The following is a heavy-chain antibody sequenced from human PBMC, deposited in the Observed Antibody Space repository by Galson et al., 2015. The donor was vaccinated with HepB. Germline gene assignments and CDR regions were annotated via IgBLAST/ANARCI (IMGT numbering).Heavy chain of an antibody. D-gene: IGHD6-13*01. V-gene: IGHV3-73*01. J-gene: IGHJ3*02. Sequence: SLRLSCAASGSTFSGSAMHWVRQASGKGLEWVGRIRSKANSYATAYAASVKGRFTISRDDSKNTAYLQMNSLKTEDTAVYYCTTYSSSWFGAFDIWGQGTMVTVSS. CDR1: GSTFSGSA. CDR2: IRSKANSYAT. CDR3: TTYSSSWFGAFDI.